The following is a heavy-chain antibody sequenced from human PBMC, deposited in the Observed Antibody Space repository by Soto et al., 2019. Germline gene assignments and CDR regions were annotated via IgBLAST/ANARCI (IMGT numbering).Heavy chain of an antibody. Sequence: GGSLRLSCAGSGFTFRWFGMNWVRQAPGKGLEWVARISNDGSNEYYVDSVKGRFTISRDNSKNTLYLQMDSLRAEDTAVYYCAKGEVRGIIPSYFDYWGLGTLVTV. D-gene: IGHD3-10*01. CDR2: ISNDGSNE. J-gene: IGHJ4*02. CDR1: GFTFRWFG. CDR3: AKGEVRGIIPSYFDY. V-gene: IGHV3-30*18.